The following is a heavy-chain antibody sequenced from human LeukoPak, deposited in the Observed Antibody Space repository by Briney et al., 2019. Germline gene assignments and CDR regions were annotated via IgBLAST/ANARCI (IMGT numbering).Heavy chain of an antibody. J-gene: IGHJ4*02. CDR1: GFTFSTFA. Sequence: GGSMRLSCAASGFTFSTFAMIWVRQPPGKGLEWVSSIFPSGGEIHYADSVRGRFTISRDNSKSTLSLQMNSLRAEDTAIYYCATYRQVLLPFESWGQGTLVTVSS. CDR3: ATYRQVLLPFES. CDR2: IFPSGGEI. D-gene: IGHD2-8*02. V-gene: IGHV3-23*01.